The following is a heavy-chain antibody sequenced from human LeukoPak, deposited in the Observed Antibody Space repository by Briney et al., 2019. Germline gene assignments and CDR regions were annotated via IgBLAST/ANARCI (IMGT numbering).Heavy chain of an antibody. CDR2: IYYSGST. Sequence: SETLSLTCTVSGGSISSYYWSWIRQPPGKGLEWIGYIYYSGSTNYNPSLKSRVTISVDTSKNQFSLKLSSVTAADTAVYYCARHTYYDFWSGYAAYYYYMDVWGKGTTVTVSS. CDR3: ARHTYYDFWSGYAAYYYYMDV. J-gene: IGHJ6*03. V-gene: IGHV4-59*01. D-gene: IGHD3-3*01. CDR1: GGSISSYY.